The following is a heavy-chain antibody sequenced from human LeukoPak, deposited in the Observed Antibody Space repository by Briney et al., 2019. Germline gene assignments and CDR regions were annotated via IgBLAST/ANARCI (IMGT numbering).Heavy chain of an antibody. CDR3: ARGYGGNTSAHDY. Sequence: TSSETLSLTCAVYGGSFSGYYWSWIRQPPGKGLEWIGEINHSGSTNYNPSLKSRVTISVDTSKNQFSLKLSSVTAADTAVYYCARGYGGNTSAHDYWGQGTLVTVSS. D-gene: IGHD4-23*01. CDR2: INHSGST. V-gene: IGHV4-34*01. J-gene: IGHJ4*02. CDR1: GGSFSGYY.